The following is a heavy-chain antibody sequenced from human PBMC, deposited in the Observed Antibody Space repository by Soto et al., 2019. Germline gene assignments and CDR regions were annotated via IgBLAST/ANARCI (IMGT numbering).Heavy chain of an antibody. J-gene: IGHJ3*01. Sequence: PGGSLRLSCAASGFTFSSYAMSWVRQAPGKGLEWVSGISDSDGSTYYADSVKGRVTISRDNSKNTLYLQMSSLRAEDTALYYCAKVLVTASYSLDFWGQGTMVTVSS. V-gene: IGHV3-23*01. CDR1: GFTFSSYA. D-gene: IGHD2-21*02. CDR3: AKVLVTASYSLDF. CDR2: ISDSDGST.